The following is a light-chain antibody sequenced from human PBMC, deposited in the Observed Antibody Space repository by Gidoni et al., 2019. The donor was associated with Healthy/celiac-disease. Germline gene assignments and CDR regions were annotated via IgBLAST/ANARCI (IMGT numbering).Light chain of an antibody. J-gene: IGLJ3*02. CDR3: AAWDDSLNGRV. CDR2: SNN. Sequence: QSVRTQPPSASGTPGPRVPISCSGSSSTIGSNTVNWYQQLPGTAPKLLIYSNNQRPSGVPDRFSGSKSGTSASLAISGLQSEDEADYYCAAWDDSLNGRVFGGGTKLTVL. CDR1: SSTIGSNT. V-gene: IGLV1-44*01.